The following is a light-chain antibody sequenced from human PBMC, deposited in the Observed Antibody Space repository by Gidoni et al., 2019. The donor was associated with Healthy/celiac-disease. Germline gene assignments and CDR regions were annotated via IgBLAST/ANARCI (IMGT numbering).Light chain of an antibody. CDR2: GAS. Sequence: DIVMTQSLATLSVSPGERATLSCRVSQSVSSNLAWYQQKPGQAPRLLIYGASTRATGIPARFSGSGSGTEFTLTISSLQSEDFAVYYCQQYNNWPPITCGQGTRLEIK. J-gene: IGKJ5*01. CDR3: QQYNNWPPIT. CDR1: QSVSSN. V-gene: IGKV3-15*01.